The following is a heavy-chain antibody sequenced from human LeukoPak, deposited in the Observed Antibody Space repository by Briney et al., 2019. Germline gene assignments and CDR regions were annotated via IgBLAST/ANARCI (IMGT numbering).Heavy chain of an antibody. CDR1: GYTFTGYY. Sequence: ASVKVSCKASGYTFTGYYIHWVRQAPGQGREWMGLINPNSGGTIYAQRFQGRVTMTSDTAINTPNMQRSELTAHDTPVYYCSSDPVAVGGVGCDYWGEGTLVTVSS. V-gene: IGHV1-2*02. CDR3: SSDPVAVGGVGCDY. CDR2: INPNSGGT. D-gene: IGHD6-19*01. J-gene: IGHJ4*02.